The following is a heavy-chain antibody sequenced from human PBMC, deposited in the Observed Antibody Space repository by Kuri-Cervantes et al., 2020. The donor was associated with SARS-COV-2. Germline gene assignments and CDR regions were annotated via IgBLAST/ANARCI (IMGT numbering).Heavy chain of an antibody. V-gene: IGHV4-4*07. CDR2: IHTSGST. CDR3: ARLYSSGGNFDY. CDR1: GGSISSYY. D-gene: IGHD6-19*01. J-gene: IGHJ4*02. Sequence: SETLSLTCTVSGGSISSYYWSWIRQPAGKGLEWIGRIHTSGSTNYNPSLKSRVTMSVDTSKNQFSLKLNSVTAADTAVYYCARLYSSGGNFDYWGQGTLVTVSS.